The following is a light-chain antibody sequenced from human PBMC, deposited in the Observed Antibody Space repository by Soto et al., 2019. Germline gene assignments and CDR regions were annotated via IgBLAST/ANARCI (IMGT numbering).Light chain of an antibody. J-gene: IGKJ4*01. CDR1: QSVLYSSNDKNY. CDR3: QQYYATPLT. Sequence: DFVMTQSPDSLTVSLGERATINCKSSQSVLYSSNDKNYLAWYQQKPGQPPKLLIYWASTRDSGVPDRFSGSGSGTDFTLTISSLQAEDVAVYYCQQYYATPLTFGGGTKVEIK. V-gene: IGKV4-1*01. CDR2: WAS.